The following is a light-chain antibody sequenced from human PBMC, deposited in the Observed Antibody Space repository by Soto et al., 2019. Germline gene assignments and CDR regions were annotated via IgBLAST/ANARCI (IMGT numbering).Light chain of an antibody. V-gene: IGLV1-44*01. Sequence: QSVLTQPPSASATPGQRVTISCSGGSSNIGSNTVNWYQQLPGTAPKLLIHSNNQRPSGVPDRFSGPKSGTSASLAISGLQSEDEADYYCAAWDDSLNGVVFGGGTKVTVL. CDR2: SNN. CDR3: AAWDDSLNGVV. J-gene: IGLJ2*01. CDR1: SSNIGSNT.